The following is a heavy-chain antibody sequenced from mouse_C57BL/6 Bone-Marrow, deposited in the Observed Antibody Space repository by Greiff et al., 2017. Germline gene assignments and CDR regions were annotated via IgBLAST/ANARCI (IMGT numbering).Heavy chain of an antibody. V-gene: IGHV1-50*01. J-gene: IGHJ1*03. CDR1: GYTFTSYW. D-gene: IGHD1-1*02. CDR2: IDPSDSYT. Sequence: VQLQQPGAELVKPGASVKLSCKASGYTFTSYWMQWVKQRPGQGLEWIGEIDPSDSYTNYTQKFKGKATLTVDTSSSTAYMQLSSLTSEDSAVYYCASRLSYPYWYFDVWGTGTTVTVSS. CDR3: ASRLSYPYWYFDV.